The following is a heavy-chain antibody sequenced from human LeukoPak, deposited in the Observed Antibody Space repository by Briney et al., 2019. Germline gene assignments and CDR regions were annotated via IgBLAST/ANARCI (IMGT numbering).Heavy chain of an antibody. CDR1: GYSISSGYY. CDR2: FYDSGNT. D-gene: IGHD6-6*01. Sequence: KTSETLSLTCTVSGYSISSGYYWGWIRQPPGKGLEWIGSFYDSGNTYYNPSLKSRLTISADTSKNQFSLTLTSVTAADTAVYYCARDRSVGVLPAPPFDFWGQGTLVTVSS. V-gene: IGHV4-38-2*02. CDR3: ARDRSVGVLPAPPFDF. J-gene: IGHJ4*02.